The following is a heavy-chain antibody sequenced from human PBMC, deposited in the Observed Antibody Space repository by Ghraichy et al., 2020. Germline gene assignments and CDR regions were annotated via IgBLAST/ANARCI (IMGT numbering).Heavy chain of an antibody. D-gene: IGHD6-13*01. CDR1: GFTFSSYW. CDR3: ATHGSSWYTEFDP. CDR2: IKQDGSEK. J-gene: IGHJ5*02. V-gene: IGHV3-7*03. Sequence: GSLRLSCAASGFTFSSYWMSWVRQAPGKGLEWVANIKQDGSEKYYVDSVKGRFTISRDNAKNSLYLQMNSLRAEDTAVYYCATHGSSWYTEFDPWGQGTLVTVSS.